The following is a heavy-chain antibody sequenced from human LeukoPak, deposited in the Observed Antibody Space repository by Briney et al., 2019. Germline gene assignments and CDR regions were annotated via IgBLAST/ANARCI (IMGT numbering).Heavy chain of an antibody. CDR3: ARGLAAAVTSYFDF. D-gene: IGHD6-13*01. V-gene: IGHV4-59*01. CDR2: IYYSGST. Sequence: SETLSLTCTVPGGSINSYYWRWIRQPPGKGLEWIGYIYYSGSTNYSPSLKGRVTISIHTSNNQFSLKLSSVTGANTGVYFCARGLAAAVTSYFDFWGQGTLVTVSS. J-gene: IGHJ4*02. CDR1: GGSINSYY.